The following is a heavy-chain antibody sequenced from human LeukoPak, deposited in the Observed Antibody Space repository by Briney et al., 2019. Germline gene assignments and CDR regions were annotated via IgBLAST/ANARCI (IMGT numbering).Heavy chain of an antibody. V-gene: IGHV4-39*01. Sequence: SETLSLTCSVSGGSISSSSYYWGWIRQPPGKGLEWIGSIYYSGSTYYNPSLKSRVTISVDTSKNQFSLKLSSVTAADTAVYYCAMRYRSSWYMRYFDYWGQGTLVTVSS. J-gene: IGHJ4*02. D-gene: IGHD6-13*01. CDR2: IYYSGST. CDR3: AMRYRSSWYMRYFDY. CDR1: GGSISSSSYY.